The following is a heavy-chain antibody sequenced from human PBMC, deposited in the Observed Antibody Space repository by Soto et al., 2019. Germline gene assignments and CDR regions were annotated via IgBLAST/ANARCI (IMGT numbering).Heavy chain of an antibody. CDR2: ISRDGSSK. V-gene: IGHV3-30-3*01. CDR3: ARSRNGAVADSINF. Sequence: LRLSCAASGFSFSRYAMHWVRQAPGEGLEWVAVISRDGSSKYYGDSVKGRFTVSRDNSNNTLFLSMTSLRPDDTGVFYCARSRNGAVADSINFWGQGTLVTVSS. CDR1: GFSFSRYA. J-gene: IGHJ4*02. D-gene: IGHD2-8*01.